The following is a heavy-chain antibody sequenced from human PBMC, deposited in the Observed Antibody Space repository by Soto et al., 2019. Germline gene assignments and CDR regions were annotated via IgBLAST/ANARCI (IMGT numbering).Heavy chain of an antibody. Sequence: QVQLVQSGAEVKTPGASVKVSCKASGYTFTDYGVTWVRQAPGQGLEWMGWISTNNDNTIYARNLQGRVTMTTDTSTTTAYMELRSLRSDDTAVYFCARVRVGSIAVAGRDLDNWGQGTLVTVSS. D-gene: IGHD6-19*01. J-gene: IGHJ4*02. V-gene: IGHV1-18*01. CDR1: GYTFTDYG. CDR3: ARVRVGSIAVAGRDLDN. CDR2: ISTNNDNT.